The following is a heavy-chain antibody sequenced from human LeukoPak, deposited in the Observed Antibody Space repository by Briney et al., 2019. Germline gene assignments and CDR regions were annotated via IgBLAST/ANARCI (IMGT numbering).Heavy chain of an antibody. D-gene: IGHD5-18*01. CDR2: FDPEDGET. J-gene: IGHJ5*02. V-gene: IGHV1-24*01. CDR1: GYTLTELS. CDR3: ATPPTAMVTGWFDP. Sequence: GASVKVSCKVSGYTLTELSMHWVRQAPGKGLEWMGGFDPEDGETIYAQKFQGRVTMTEDTSTDTAYMELSSLRSEDTAVYYCATPPTAMVTGWFDPWGQGTLVTVSS.